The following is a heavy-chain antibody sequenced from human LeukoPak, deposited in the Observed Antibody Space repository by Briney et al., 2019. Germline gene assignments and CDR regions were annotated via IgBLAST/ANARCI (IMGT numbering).Heavy chain of an antibody. CDR1: GGTFSSYA. CDR2: IIPIFGTA. Sequence: SVKVSCKASGGTFSSYAISWVRQAPGQGLEWMGGIIPIFGTANYAQKFQGRVTITTDESTSTAYMELSSLRSEDTAVYYCARGSYSKNNWFDPWGQGTLVNVSS. V-gene: IGHV1-69*05. D-gene: IGHD4-11*01. CDR3: ARGSYSKNNWFDP. J-gene: IGHJ5*02.